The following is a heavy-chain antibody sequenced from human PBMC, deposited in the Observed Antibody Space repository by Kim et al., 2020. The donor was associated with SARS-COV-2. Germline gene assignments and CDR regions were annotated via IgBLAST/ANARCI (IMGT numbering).Heavy chain of an antibody. D-gene: IGHD4-4*01. CDR1: GLRFVDSA. CDR2: ISYDGRNK. V-gene: IGHV3-30-3*01. Sequence: GGSLRLSCAASGLRFVDSAMNWVRQAPGKGLEWVAVISYDGRNKEYADSEKGRFSISRDNSKSTLSLQMNSLRVEDTAVYYCARGNYDGSLSLSDYYNGMDVWGKGTTVTVSS. J-gene: IGHJ6*04. CDR3: ARGNYDGSLSLSDYYNGMDV.